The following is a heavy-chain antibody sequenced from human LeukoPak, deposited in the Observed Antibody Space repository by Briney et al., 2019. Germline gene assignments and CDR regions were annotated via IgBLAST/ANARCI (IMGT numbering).Heavy chain of an antibody. V-gene: IGHV4-34*01. J-gene: IGHJ5*02. CDR3: ARGRAYYDFWSGYGKHLSWFDP. D-gene: IGHD3-3*01. CDR1: GGSFSGYY. Sequence: NPSETLSLTCAVYGGSFSGYYWSWIRQPPGKGLEWIGEINHSGSTNYNPSLKSRVTISVDTSKNQFSLKLSSVTAADTAVYYCARGRAYYDFWSGYGKHLSWFDPWGQGTLVTVSS. CDR2: INHSGST.